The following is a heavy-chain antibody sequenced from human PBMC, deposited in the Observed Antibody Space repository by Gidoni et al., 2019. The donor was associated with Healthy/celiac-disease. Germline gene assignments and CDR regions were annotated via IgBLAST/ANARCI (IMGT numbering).Heavy chain of an antibody. CDR1: GFTFSSYE. J-gene: IGHJ3*02. D-gene: IGHD3-10*01. CDR3: ARVSKVLDAFDI. Sequence: EVQLVESGGGLVQPGGSLRLSCAASGFTFSSYEMNWVRQAPGKGLEWVSYISSSGSTIYYADSVKGRFTISRDNAKNSLYLQMNSLGAEDTAVYYCARVSKVLDAFDIWGQGTMVTVSS. V-gene: IGHV3-48*03. CDR2: ISSSGSTI.